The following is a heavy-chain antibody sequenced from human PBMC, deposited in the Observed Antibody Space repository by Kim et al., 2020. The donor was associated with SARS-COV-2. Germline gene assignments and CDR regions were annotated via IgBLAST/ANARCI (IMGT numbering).Heavy chain of an antibody. D-gene: IGHD3-22*01. CDR3: ARSCYQDSHSCEARHFDF. CDR2: IAPMYGVT. V-gene: IGHV1-2*06. Sequence: ASVKVSCKASGYMFTTYYIHWVRQAPGQGLEWMGRIAPMYGVTIYAQKFHGRVTMTTDTSISTAYMELSGLGSDDTAVFYCARSCYQDSHSCEARHFDFWGQGTLLTVSS. J-gene: IGHJ4*02. CDR1: GYMFTTYY.